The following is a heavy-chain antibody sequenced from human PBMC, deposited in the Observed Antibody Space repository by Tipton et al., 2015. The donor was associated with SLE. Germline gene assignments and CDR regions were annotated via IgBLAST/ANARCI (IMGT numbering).Heavy chain of an antibody. CDR3: ARDERSGRGD. V-gene: IGHV4-38-2*02. J-gene: IGHJ4*02. CDR1: GYSISSGYY. D-gene: IGHD3-3*01. CDR2: IYHSGST. Sequence: TLSLTCAVSGYSISSGYYWGWIRQPPGKGLEWIGSIYHSGSTNYNPSLKSRVTISVDTSKNQFSLKLSSVTAADTAVYYCARDERSGRGDWGQGTLVTVSS.